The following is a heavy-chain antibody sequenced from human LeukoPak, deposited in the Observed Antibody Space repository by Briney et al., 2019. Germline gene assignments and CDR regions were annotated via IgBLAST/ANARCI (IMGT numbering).Heavy chain of an antibody. Sequence: SETLSLTCAVSGGSFSGYYWSWIRQPPGKGLEWIGEINHSGSTNYNPSLKSRVTISVDTSKNQFSLKLSSVTAADTAVYYCARGSSGWFSDPWGQGTLVTVSS. CDR3: ARGSSGWFSDP. D-gene: IGHD6-19*01. J-gene: IGHJ5*02. V-gene: IGHV4-34*01. CDR2: INHSGST. CDR1: GGSFSGYY.